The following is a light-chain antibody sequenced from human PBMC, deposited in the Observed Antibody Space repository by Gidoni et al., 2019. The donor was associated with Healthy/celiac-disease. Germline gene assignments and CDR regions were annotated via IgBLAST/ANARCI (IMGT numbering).Light chain of an antibody. J-gene: IGLJ3*02. Sequence: NFMLTQPHSVSESPGKTVTISRTRSSGSIASNYVQWYQQRPGSAPTTVIYEDNQIPSGVPDRFSGSIDSSSNSASLTISGLKTEDEADYYCQSYDSSNPAWVFGGGTKLTV. CDR2: EDN. V-gene: IGLV6-57*04. CDR3: QSYDSSNPAWV. CDR1: SGSIASNY.